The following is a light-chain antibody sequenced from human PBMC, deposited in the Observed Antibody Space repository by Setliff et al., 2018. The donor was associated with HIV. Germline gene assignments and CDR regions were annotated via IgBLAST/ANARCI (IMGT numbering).Light chain of an antibody. CDR3: QQYYSSPPA. J-gene: IGKJ4*01. V-gene: IGKV4-1*01. CDR1: QSVLSSSNNKNY. CDR2: WAS. Sequence: DIVMTQSPDSLAVSLGERATINCKSSQSVLSSSNNKNYLAWYQQKPGQPPQLLISWASTRESGVPDRFTGSGSGTDFTLTISSLQAEDVAVYYCQQYYSSPPAFGGGTKVDIK.